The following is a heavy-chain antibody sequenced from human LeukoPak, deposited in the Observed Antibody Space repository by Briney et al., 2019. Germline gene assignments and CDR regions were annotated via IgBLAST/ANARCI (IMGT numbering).Heavy chain of an antibody. J-gene: IGHJ4*02. Sequence: GGSLRLSCAASGVTFSSSSMNWVRQAPGKGLEWVSTIGSGDTGTHYADSVKGRFTISRDNYKNTVYPHMNSLRAEDTAVYYCAQDLEYWGQGTLVTVSS. CDR2: IGSGDTGT. CDR1: GVTFSSSS. CDR3: AQDLEY. V-gene: IGHV3-23*01.